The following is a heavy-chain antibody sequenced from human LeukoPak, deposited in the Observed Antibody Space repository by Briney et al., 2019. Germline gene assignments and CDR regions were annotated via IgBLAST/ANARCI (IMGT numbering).Heavy chain of an antibody. CDR2: VSAYNGNT. CDR1: GYTFTSYV. D-gene: IGHD2-2*01. CDR3: ARASRCYCSSTSCSSLDL. J-gene: IGHJ4*02. V-gene: IGHV1-18*01. Sequence: ASVKVSCTASGYTFTSYVISWVRQAPGQGLEWMGWVSAYNGNTNYAQKLQGRVTMTTDTSTSTAYTELRSLRSDDTGVCYCARASRCYCSSTSCSSLDLWGQGTLVTVSS.